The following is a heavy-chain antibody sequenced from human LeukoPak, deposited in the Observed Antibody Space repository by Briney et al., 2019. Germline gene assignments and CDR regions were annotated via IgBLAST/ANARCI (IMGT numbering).Heavy chain of an antibody. Sequence: GASVKVSCKASGGTFSSYAISWVRQAPGQGLEWMGGIIPIFGTANYAQKFQGRVTITTDESTSTAYMELSSLRSEDTTVYYCARDLSDIVATSGAFDIWGQGTMVTVSS. D-gene: IGHD5-12*01. V-gene: IGHV1-69*05. CDR1: GGTFSSYA. J-gene: IGHJ3*02. CDR3: ARDLSDIVATSGAFDI. CDR2: IIPIFGTA.